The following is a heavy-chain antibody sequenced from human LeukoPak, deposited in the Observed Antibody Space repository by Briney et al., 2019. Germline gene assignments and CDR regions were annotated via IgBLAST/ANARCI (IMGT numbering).Heavy chain of an antibody. CDR2: ISAYNGNT. CDR3: ARRGRGSGRHAFDI. CDR1: GYTFTSYG. Sequence: ASVKVSCKSSGYTFTSYGISWVRQAPGQEVDWMGWISAYNGNTNYAQKLQGRVTMTTDTSTSTAYMELRSLRSDDTAVYYCARRGRGSGRHAFDIWGQGTMVTVSS. V-gene: IGHV1-18*01. J-gene: IGHJ3*02. D-gene: IGHD3-10*01.